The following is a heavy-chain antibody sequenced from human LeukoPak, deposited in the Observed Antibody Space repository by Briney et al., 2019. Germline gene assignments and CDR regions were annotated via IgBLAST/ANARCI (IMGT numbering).Heavy chain of an antibody. CDR2: ISSSSSTI. V-gene: IGHV3-48*01. J-gene: IGHJ4*02. CDR1: GFTFSSYS. CDR3: ARVPQAVSSGWTTFDY. Sequence: GGSLRLSCAASGFTFSSYSMNWVRQAPGKGLEWVSYISSSSSTIYYADSVKGRFTISRDNAKNSLYLQMNSLRAEDTAVYYCARVPQAVSSGWTTFDYWGQGTLVTVSS. D-gene: IGHD6-19*01.